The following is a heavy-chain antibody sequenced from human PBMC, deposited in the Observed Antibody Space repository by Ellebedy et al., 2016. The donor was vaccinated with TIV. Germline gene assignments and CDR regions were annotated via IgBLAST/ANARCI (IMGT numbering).Heavy chain of an antibody. CDR2: TTGGGSIS. CDR3: ARNVKFSQGSQCFEY. V-gene: IGHV3-23*01. Sequence: GGSLRLSXTLSGFTFSHYAMSWVRRAPGKGLEWLCTTTGGGSISNYAASVKGRFTISRENSKNTLYLQLNNRGAEDTALYYCARNVKFSQGSQCFEYWGRGSQVAVSS. J-gene: IGHJ4*02. CDR1: GFTFSHYA.